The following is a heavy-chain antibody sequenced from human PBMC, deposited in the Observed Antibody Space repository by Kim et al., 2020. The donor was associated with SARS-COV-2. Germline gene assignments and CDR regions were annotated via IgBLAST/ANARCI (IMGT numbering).Heavy chain of an antibody. D-gene: IGHD6-6*01. J-gene: IGHJ4*02. CDR1: GFTFSSYA. CDR3: AKDHYSSSSGYFDN. CDR2: ISDNGDNA. Sequence: GGSLRLSSAASGFTFSSYAMSWVRQAPGKGLEWVSGISDNGDNAYYADSVKGRFTSSRDNSKNTVYLQMKSLRVEDTAVYYCAKDHYSSSSGYFDNWGQGALVTVSS. V-gene: IGHV3-23*01.